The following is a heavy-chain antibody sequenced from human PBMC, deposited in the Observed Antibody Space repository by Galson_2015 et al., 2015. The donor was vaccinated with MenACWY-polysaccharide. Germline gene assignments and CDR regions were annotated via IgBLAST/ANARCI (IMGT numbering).Heavy chain of an antibody. CDR1: GFTFSGNW. CDR3: ARNVRPYTSGDIPDY. Sequence: SLRLSCAASGFTFSGNWMHWVRQAPGKGLVWVSRINSDGSSTGYADSVKGRLTISRDNAKNPLYLQMNSLRADDTAVYYCARNVRPYTSGDIPDYWGQGTLVTVSS. V-gene: IGHV3-74*01. D-gene: IGHD2-8*01. J-gene: IGHJ4*02. CDR2: INSDGSST.